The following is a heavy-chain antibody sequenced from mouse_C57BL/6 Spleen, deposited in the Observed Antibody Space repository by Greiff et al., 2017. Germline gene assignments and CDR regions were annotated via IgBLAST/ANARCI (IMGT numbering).Heavy chain of an antibody. CDR1: GYAFSSSW. D-gene: IGHD1-1*01. CDR2: IYPGDGDT. Sequence: QVQLQQPGPELVKPGASVKISCKASGYAFSSSWMNWVKQRPGKGLEWIGRIYPGDGDTNYNGKFKGQATLTADKSSSTAYMQLSSLTSEDSAVYVCAGGLLRYHDYWGQGTTLTVSS. CDR3: AGGLLRYHDY. J-gene: IGHJ2*01. V-gene: IGHV1-82*01.